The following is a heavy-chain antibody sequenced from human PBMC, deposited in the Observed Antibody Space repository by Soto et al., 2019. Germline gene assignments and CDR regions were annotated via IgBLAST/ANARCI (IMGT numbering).Heavy chain of an antibody. CDR3: ARDRWDSGYELDY. V-gene: IGHV4-59*01. J-gene: IGHJ4*02. D-gene: IGHD5-12*01. CDR2: IYYSGST. Sequence: PEETLSLTCTVSGGSISSYYWSWIRQPPGKGLEWIGYIYYSGSTNYNPSLKSRVTISVDTSKNQFSLKLSSVTAADTAVYYCARDRWDSGYELDYWGQGTLVTVSS. CDR1: GGSISSYY.